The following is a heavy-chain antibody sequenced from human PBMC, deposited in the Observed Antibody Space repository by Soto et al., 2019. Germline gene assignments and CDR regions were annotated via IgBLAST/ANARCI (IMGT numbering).Heavy chain of an antibody. J-gene: IGHJ5*02. CDR2: IYYSGST. CDR1: GGSISSGDYY. D-gene: IGHD3-22*01. CDR3: AGSSITMIGSAWFDP. V-gene: IGHV4-30-4*01. Sequence: SETLSLTCTVSGGSISSGDYYWSWIRQPPGKGLEWIGYIYYSGSTYYNPSLKSRVTISVDTSKNQFSLKLSSVTAADTAVYYCAGSSITMIGSAWFDPWGQGTLVTVCS.